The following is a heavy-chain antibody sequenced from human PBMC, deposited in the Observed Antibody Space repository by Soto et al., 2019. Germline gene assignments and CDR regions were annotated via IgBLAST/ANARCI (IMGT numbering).Heavy chain of an antibody. CDR3: ARDNDWAFDY. V-gene: IGHV4-30-2*01. CDR2: IYHSGST. D-gene: IGHD3-9*01. Sequence: PSETLSLTCAVSGGSISSGGYSWSWIRQPPGKGLEWIGYIYHSGSTYYNPSLKSRVTISVDRSKNQFSLKLSSVTAEDTAVYYCARDNDWAFDYWGQGTLVTVSS. J-gene: IGHJ4*02. CDR1: GGSISSGGYS.